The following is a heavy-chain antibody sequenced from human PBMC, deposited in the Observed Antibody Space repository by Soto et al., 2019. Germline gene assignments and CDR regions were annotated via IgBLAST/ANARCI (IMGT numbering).Heavy chain of an antibody. Sequence: SETRFLTCTVSGPSISRGSYYRGWLRQPPGKGLEWIGYIYYSGSSNYNPSRKSRVTISVDTSKNQFSLKLSSVTAADAAVYYCARRHFEWLGWFDPWGQGTLDTVS. CDR2: IYYSGSS. J-gene: IGHJ5*02. CDR1: GPSISRGSYY. CDR3: ARRHFEWLGWFDP. V-gene: IGHV4-61*01. D-gene: IGHD3-9*01.